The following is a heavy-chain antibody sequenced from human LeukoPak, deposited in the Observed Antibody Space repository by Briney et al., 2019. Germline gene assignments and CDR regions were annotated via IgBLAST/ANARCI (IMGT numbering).Heavy chain of an antibody. D-gene: IGHD1-26*01. CDR3: ARHESAVGALFY. CDR1: GGSISRYY. Sequence: SETLSLTCTVSGGSISRYYWSWIRQPPGKGLEWIGYIYSTGSTNSNPSLKSRVTISVDTSKNHFSLKLTSVTAADTAVYYCARHESAVGALFYWGQGSLVTASS. CDR2: IYSTGST. J-gene: IGHJ4*02. V-gene: IGHV4-59*08.